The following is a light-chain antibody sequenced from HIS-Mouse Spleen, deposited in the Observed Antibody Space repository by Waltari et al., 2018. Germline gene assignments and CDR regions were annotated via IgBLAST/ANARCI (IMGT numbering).Light chain of an antibody. J-gene: IGLJ1*01. CDR1: SSAVGSYNL. CDR3: CSYAGSREV. CDR2: EGS. Sequence: QSALTQPASVSGSPGQSLTISGTGTSSAVGSYNLVSWYQQHPGKAPQLMIYEGSKRPSGVSNRFSVSKSGNTASLTISGLQAEDEADYYCCSYAGSREVFGTGTKVTVL. V-gene: IGLV2-23*01.